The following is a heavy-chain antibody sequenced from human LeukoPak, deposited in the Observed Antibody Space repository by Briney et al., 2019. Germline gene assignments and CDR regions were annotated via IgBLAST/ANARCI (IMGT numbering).Heavy chain of an antibody. CDR2: MNPSSGNT. CDR3: ARGPFLEWYRYFDY. J-gene: IGHJ4*02. Sequence: ASVKVSCKASGYTFTSYDINWVRQATGQGLEWMGWMNPSSGNTGYAQKFQGRVTITRNTSISTAYMELSSLRSEDTAVYYCARGPFLEWYRYFDYWGQGTLVTVSS. V-gene: IGHV1-8*03. CDR1: GYTFTSYD. D-gene: IGHD3-3*02.